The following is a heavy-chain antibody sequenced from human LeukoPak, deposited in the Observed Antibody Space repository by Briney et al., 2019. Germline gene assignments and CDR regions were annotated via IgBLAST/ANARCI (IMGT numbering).Heavy chain of an antibody. J-gene: IGHJ4*02. V-gene: IGHV4-59*01. D-gene: IGHD3-10*01. CDR2: IYYSGST. CDR3: ARLVRDTMVRGVVSSFDY. CDR1: GGSLSNLY. Sequence: PSETLSLTCTVSGGSLSNLYWSWIRQSPGKGLEWIGYIYYSGSTYYNPSLKSRVTISVDTSKDQFSLKLSSVTSADTAVYYCARLVRDTMVRGVVSSFDYWGQGTLVTVSS.